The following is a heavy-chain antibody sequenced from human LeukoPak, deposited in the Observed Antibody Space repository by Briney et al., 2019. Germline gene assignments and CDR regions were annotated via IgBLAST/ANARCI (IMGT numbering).Heavy chain of an antibody. CDR1: GYTFTSYG. CDR3: ARAGIAARPYYYYYMDV. J-gene: IGHJ6*03. D-gene: IGHD6-6*01. CDR2: INPSGGST. Sequence: ASVKVSCKASGYTFTSYGISWVRQAPGQGLEWMGIINPSGGSTSYAQKFQGRVTMTRDMSTSTVYMELSSLRSEDTAVYYCARAGIAARPYYYYYMDVWGKGTTVTVSS. V-gene: IGHV1-46*01.